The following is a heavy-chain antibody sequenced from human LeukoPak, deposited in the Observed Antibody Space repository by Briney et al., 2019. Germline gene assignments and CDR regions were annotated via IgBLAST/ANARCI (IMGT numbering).Heavy chain of an antibody. D-gene: IGHD4-23*01. CDR1: GFTFSSYS. V-gene: IGHV3-21*01. J-gene: IGHJ6*02. CDR2: ISSSSSYI. Sequence: GGSLRLSCAASGFTFSSYSMNWVRQAPGKGLEWVSSISSSSSYIYYADSVKGRFTISRDNAKNSLYLQMNSLRAEDTAVYYCARVMGGDYGGNSYGMDVWGQGTTVTVSS. CDR3: ARVMGGDYGGNSYGMDV.